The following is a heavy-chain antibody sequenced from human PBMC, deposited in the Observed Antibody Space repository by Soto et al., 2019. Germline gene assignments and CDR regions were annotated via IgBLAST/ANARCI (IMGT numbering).Heavy chain of an antibody. CDR2: IYSGGTT. V-gene: IGHV3-53*02. CDR1: GFTVSANY. D-gene: IGHD5-12*01. J-gene: IGHJ4*02. CDR3: ARGGDGYNWSFDY. Sequence: EVQLVETGGGLIQPGGSLRLSCAASGFTVSANYMNWVRQAPGKGLQWVSVIYSGGTTYYADSVRGRFTISRDYSKNTLFLQMNGLTADDTAVYYCARGGDGYNWSFDYWGQGTLVTVSS.